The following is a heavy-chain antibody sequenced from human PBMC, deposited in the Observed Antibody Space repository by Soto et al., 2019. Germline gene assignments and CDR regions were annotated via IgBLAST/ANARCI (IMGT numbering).Heavy chain of an antibody. D-gene: IGHD5-18*01. CDR1: GGTFSSYA. J-gene: IGHJ6*02. CDR2: IITIFGTA. V-gene: IGHV1-69*01. Sequence: QVQLVQSGAEVKKPGSSVKVSCKASGGTFSSYAISWVRQAPGQGLEWMGGIITIFGTAHYAQKFQGRVTITADESTSTAYMELSSLRCEDTAVYYCAIPQKRGYSYALHRPYYYCSMDVWGQGTTVTVSS. CDR3: AIPQKRGYSYALHRPYYYCSMDV.